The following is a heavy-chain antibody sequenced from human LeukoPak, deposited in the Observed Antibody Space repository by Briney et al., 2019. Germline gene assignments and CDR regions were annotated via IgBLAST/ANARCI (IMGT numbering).Heavy chain of an antibody. D-gene: IGHD1-7*01. CDR2: IYYSGSA. CDR1: GGSISSSSYY. J-gene: IGHJ4*02. Sequence: PSETLSLTCTVSGGSISSSSYYWGWIRPPPGKGLEWIGSIYYSGSAYYNPSLESRLTISVDTSKNQFSLKLSSVTAADTAVYYCARHSYTGTMATYYFDYWGQGTLVTVSS. V-gene: IGHV4-39*01. CDR3: ARHSYTGTMATYYFDY.